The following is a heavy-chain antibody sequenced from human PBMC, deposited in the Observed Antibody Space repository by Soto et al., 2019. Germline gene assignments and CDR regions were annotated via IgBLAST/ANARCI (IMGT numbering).Heavy chain of an antibody. CDR3: ARDIGGAGSH. CDR1: GFTFSTNW. Sequence: EVQLVESGGGLVQPGGSLRLSCAASGFTFSTNWMHWVRQVAGKGLIWVSRINEDGRITDYADSAKGRFTISRDNAKNTLYLQMNSLRAEDTAVYYCARDIGGAGSHWGQGTLVTVAS. J-gene: IGHJ4*02. D-gene: IGHD3-10*01. CDR2: INEDGRIT. V-gene: IGHV3-74*01.